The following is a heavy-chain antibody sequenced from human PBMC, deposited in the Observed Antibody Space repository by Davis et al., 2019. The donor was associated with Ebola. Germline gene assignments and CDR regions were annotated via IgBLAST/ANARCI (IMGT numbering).Heavy chain of an antibody. CDR2: IIPILGIA. CDR1: GGTFSSYA. Sequence: SVKVSCKASGGTFSSYAISWVRQAPGQGLEWMGGIIPILGIANYAQKFQGRVTITADESTSTAYMELSSLRSEDTAVYYCARAYDFWSGADYWGQGTLVTVSS. V-gene: IGHV1-69*10. J-gene: IGHJ4*02. D-gene: IGHD3-3*01. CDR3: ARAYDFWSGADY.